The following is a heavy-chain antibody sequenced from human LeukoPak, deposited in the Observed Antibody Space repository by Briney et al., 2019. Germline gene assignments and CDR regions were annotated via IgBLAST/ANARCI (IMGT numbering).Heavy chain of an antibody. J-gene: IGHJ4*02. D-gene: IGHD7-27*01. CDR1: GGSISSSSYY. CDR3: ARGNWGFDY. Sequence: PSETLSLTCTVSGGSISSSSYYWGWIRQPPGKGLEWIGYIYYSGSTNYNPSLKSRVTISVDTSKNQFSLKLSSVTAADTAVYYCARGNWGFDYWGQGTLVTVSS. V-gene: IGHV4-61*05. CDR2: IYYSGST.